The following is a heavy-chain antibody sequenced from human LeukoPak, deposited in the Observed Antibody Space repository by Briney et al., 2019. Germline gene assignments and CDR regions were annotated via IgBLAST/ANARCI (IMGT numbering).Heavy chain of an antibody. V-gene: IGHV3-20*04. CDR2: IDWRGEAS. J-gene: IGHJ4*02. Sequence: PGGSLRLSCVGAGFNNTDYGMSWVRQAPGKGLEWVSGIDWRGEASEYADSVKGRFTLSRANAKNSLYLQMNTLRPEDTGLYYCARDLSATWYSLAYWGQGTLVTVSS. CDR1: GFNNTDYG. CDR3: ARDLSATWYSLAY. D-gene: IGHD2-15*01.